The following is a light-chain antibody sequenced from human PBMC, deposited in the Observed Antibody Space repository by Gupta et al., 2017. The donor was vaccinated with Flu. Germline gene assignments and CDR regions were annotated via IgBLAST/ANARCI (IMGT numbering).Light chain of an antibody. CDR3: SSYADNVRIL. J-gene: IGLJ2*01. CDR1: SSDIGAYKY. CDR2: EVS. V-gene: IGLV2-8*01. Sequence: QSALTQPPSASGSRGQSVTISCSGTSSDIGAYKYVSWYQQHPGKAPNLILSEVSKRPSGVPDRFSGSKSGNTASLTVSGLQPEDEADYYCSSYADNVRILFGGGTKVTVL.